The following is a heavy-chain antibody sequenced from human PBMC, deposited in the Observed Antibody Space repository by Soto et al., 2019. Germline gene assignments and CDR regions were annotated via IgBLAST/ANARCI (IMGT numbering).Heavy chain of an antibody. CDR1: GYTFTSCA. D-gene: IGHD6-13*01. Sequence: QVQLVQSGAEEKKPGASVKVSCKASGYTFTSCAMHWVRQGAGQRLEWMGWINAGNGNTKYSQKFQGRVTITRDTSASTAYMELSSLRSEDTAVYYCARGIAPYYFDYWGQGTLVTVSS. CDR2: INAGNGNT. V-gene: IGHV1-3*05. J-gene: IGHJ4*02. CDR3: ARGIAPYYFDY.